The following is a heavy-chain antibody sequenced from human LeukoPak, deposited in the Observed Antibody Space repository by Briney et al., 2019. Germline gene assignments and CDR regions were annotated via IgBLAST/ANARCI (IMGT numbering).Heavy chain of an antibody. V-gene: IGHV4-34*01. CDR2: INHSGST. CDR1: GGSFSGYY. J-gene: IGHJ4*02. CDR3: ARSAIYYYGSGAQLDY. D-gene: IGHD3-10*01. Sequence: PSETLSLTCAVYGGSFSGYYWSWIRQPPGKGLEWIGEINHSGSTNYNPSLKSRVTISVDTSKNQFSLKLSSVTAADTAVYYCARSAIYYYGSGAQLDYWGRGTLVTVSS.